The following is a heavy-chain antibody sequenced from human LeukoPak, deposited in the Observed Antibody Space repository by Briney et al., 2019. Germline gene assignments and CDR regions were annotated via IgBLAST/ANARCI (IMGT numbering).Heavy chain of an antibody. V-gene: IGHV3-23*01. Sequence: GGSLRLSCAASGFTFSSYAMSWFRQAPGKGLEWVSGISGSGGSTSYADSVRGRFTISRDNPKNTLYVQMNSLRAEDTAVYYCATTGGFYSDYWGQGTLVTVSS. CDR3: ATTGGFYSDY. CDR2: ISGSGGST. CDR1: GFTFSSYA. D-gene: IGHD1-1*01. J-gene: IGHJ4*02.